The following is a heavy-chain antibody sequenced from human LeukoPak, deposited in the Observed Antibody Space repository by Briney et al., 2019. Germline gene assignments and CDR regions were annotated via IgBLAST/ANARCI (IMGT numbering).Heavy chain of an antibody. Sequence: PGGSLRLSCAASGFTFSSYCMNWVRQAPEKGLEWVAVITNDGSNRYYADSVKGRFTISRDNAKNTLYLQMNSLRAEDTAVYFCAKDLSPDPLWPTRDYWGQGTLVSVSS. CDR1: GFTFSSYC. CDR2: ITNDGSNR. V-gene: IGHV3-30*18. D-gene: IGHD5-18*01. J-gene: IGHJ4*02. CDR3: AKDLSPDPLWPTRDY.